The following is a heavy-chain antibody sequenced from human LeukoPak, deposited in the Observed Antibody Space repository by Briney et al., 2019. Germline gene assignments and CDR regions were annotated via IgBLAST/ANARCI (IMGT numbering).Heavy chain of an antibody. CDR2: IIPIFGTA. J-gene: IGHJ3*02. V-gene: IGHV1-69*01. CDR3: ARGRGGSGYYYDAFDI. CDR1: GGTFSSYA. Sequence: SVKVSCKASGGTFSSYAISWVRQAPGQGLEWMGGIIPIFGTANYAQKFQGRVTITADESTSTAYMELSSLRSEDTAVYYCARGRGGSGYYYDAFDIWGQGTMVTVSS. D-gene: IGHD3-22*01.